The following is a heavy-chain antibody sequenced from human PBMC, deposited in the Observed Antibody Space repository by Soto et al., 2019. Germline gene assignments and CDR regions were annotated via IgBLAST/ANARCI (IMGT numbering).Heavy chain of an antibody. CDR1: GYTFTGYY. CDR2: INPNSGGT. V-gene: IGHV1-2*04. Sequence: QVQLVQSGAEVKKPGASVKVSCKASGYTFTGYYMHWVRQAPGQGLEWMGWINPNSGGTNYAQKFQGWVTMTRDTAISTAYMELSRLRADDTDVYYCARSRSGSYAWFDPWGQGTLVTVSS. CDR3: ARSRSGSYAWFDP. D-gene: IGHD3-10*01. J-gene: IGHJ5*02.